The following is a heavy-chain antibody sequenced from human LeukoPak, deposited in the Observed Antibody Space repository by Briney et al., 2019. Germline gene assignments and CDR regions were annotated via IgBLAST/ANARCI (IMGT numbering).Heavy chain of an antibody. CDR3: AKSTTKAHYYDSSGYPY. J-gene: IGHJ4*02. V-gene: IGHV3-23*01. CDR2: ISGSGGST. D-gene: IGHD3-22*01. CDR1: GFTFSTYA. Sequence: GGSLRLSCAASGFTFSTYAMSWVRQAPGKGLEWVSAISGSGGSTYYADSVKGRFTISRDNSKNTLYLQMNSLRAEDTAVYYCAKSTTKAHYYDSSGYPYWGQGTLVTVSS.